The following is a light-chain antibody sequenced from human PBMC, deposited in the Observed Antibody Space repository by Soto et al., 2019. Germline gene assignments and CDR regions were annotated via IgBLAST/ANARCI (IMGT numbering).Light chain of an antibody. Sequence: IVLTQSPGTLSLSPGERATLSCRAGQSVSSNYLAWYQQKPGQAPRLLIYGASNRATGIPARFSASGSGTDFTLTISDVQPEDFALYYCHQRQSWPRTFGQGTKVDIK. CDR1: QSVSSNY. V-gene: IGKV3-11*01. J-gene: IGKJ1*01. CDR3: HQRQSWPRT. CDR2: GAS.